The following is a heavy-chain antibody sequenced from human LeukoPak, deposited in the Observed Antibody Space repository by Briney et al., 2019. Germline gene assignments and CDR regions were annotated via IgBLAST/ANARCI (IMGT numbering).Heavy chain of an antibody. Sequence: SETLSLTCVVYGGSFSGYFWSWIRQPPGKGLEWIGEITPSGSTNYNPSHKSRVSISIDTSKKKLSLRLTSVTAADSAVYYCASSFYYDSRDYWGQGTLVTVSS. D-gene: IGHD3-22*01. CDR3: ASSFYYDSRDY. CDR2: ITPSGST. V-gene: IGHV4-34*01. CDR1: GGSFSGYF. J-gene: IGHJ4*02.